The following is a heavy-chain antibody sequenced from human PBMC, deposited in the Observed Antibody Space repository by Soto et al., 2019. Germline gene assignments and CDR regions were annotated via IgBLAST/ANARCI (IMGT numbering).Heavy chain of an antibody. CDR1: GGTFSSYT. Sequence: SVKVSCKASGGTFSSYTMSWVRQAPGQGLEWMGGIIPIFGTTTYAHEFQVRVTITADESTSTVYMELSSLRGEDTAVYYCARGALTTLAYYYGMDVWGQGTTVTVSS. CDR3: ARGALTTLAYYYGMDV. V-gene: IGHV1-69*13. CDR2: IIPIFGTT. D-gene: IGHD4-4*01. J-gene: IGHJ6*02.